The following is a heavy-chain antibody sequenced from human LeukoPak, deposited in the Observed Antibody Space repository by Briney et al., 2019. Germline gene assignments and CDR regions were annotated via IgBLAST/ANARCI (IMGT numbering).Heavy chain of an antibody. CDR1: GGSISSSSYY. J-gene: IGHJ4*02. D-gene: IGHD1-26*01. CDR3: ARNPPFGMVAELPIDY. V-gene: IGHV4-39*01. CDR2: TYYSGST. Sequence: SETLSLTCTVSGGSISSSSYYWGWIRQPPGKGLEWIGSTYYSGSTYYNPSLKSRVTISVDTSKNQFSLKLSSVTAADTAVYYCARNPPFGMVAELPIDYWGQGTLVTVSS.